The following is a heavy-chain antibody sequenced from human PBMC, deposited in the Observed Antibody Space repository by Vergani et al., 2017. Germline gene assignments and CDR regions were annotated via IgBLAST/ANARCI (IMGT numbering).Heavy chain of an antibody. CDR1: ESSFISNE. Sequence: EVMLVQSGAEVIKPGESLKISCKYSESSFISNEIAWVRQMSGKGLQWMGNINPIDSKIAYSPSFQGQAIMSLDKSITTAYLQWRSLKASDTAIYYCTRNVPCGDGACLHFDHWGQGTQVTVSS. J-gene: IGHJ4*02. CDR2: INPIDSKI. D-gene: IGHD2-21*01. V-gene: IGHV5-51*03. CDR3: TRNVPCGDGACLHFDH.